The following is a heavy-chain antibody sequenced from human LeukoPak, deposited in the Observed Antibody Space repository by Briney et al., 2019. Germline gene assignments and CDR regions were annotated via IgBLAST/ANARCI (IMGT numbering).Heavy chain of an antibody. J-gene: IGHJ4*02. V-gene: IGHV1-69*13. CDR1: GGTFSSYA. CDR3: ARLPPSYTIFGVVSDY. D-gene: IGHD3-3*01. Sequence: ASVKVSCKASGGTFSSYAISWVRQAPGRGLEWMGGIIPIFGTANYAQKFQGRVTITADESTSTAYMELSSLRSEDTAVYYCARLPPSYTIFGVVSDYWGQGTLVTVSS. CDR2: IIPIFGTA.